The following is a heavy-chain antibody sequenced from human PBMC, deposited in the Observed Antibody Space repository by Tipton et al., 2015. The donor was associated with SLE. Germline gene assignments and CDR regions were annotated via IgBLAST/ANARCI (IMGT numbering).Heavy chain of an antibody. CDR1: GGSISSYN. J-gene: IGHJ4*02. CDR2: IYTSGST. CDR3: ARDRDKYSSSWYYFDY. Sequence: TLSLTCTVSGGSISSYNWSWIRQPPGKGLEWIGRIYTSGSTNYNPSLKSRVTISVDTSKNQFSLKLSSVTAADTAVYYCARDRDKYSSSWYYFDYWGQGTLVTVSS. V-gene: IGHV4-4*08. D-gene: IGHD6-13*01.